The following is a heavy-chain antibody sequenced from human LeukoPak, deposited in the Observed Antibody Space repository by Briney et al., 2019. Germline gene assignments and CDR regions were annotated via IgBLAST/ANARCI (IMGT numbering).Heavy chain of an antibody. Sequence: GGSLRLSCAASGFTFKHAWMSWVRQAPGKGLEWVGRIKSKTNGGTTDYAAPVKGRFTISRDDSKNTLYLQMNSPKTEDTAVYYCTWVGARYYFDYWGQGTLVTVSS. V-gene: IGHV3-15*01. CDR1: GFTFKHAW. J-gene: IGHJ4*02. CDR3: TWVGARYYFDY. CDR2: IKSKTNGGTT. D-gene: IGHD1-26*01.